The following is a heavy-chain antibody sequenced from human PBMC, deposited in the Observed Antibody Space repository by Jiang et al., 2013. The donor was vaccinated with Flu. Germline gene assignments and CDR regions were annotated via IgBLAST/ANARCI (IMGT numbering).Heavy chain of an antibody. Sequence: LVESGGRVVQPGRSLRLSCAASRFAFSAYGMHWVRQAPGKGLEWVAFISYDGSSQYSADFVKGRFTLSRDNAEDTIFLRMNNLRIEDTAIYYCARDQEMWLSESYSAMGVWGQGTTVTVSS. V-gene: IGHV3-33*08. CDR1: RFAFSAYG. CDR2: ISYDGSSQ. J-gene: IGHJ6*02. D-gene: IGHD6-19*01. CDR3: ARDQEMWLSESYSAMGV.